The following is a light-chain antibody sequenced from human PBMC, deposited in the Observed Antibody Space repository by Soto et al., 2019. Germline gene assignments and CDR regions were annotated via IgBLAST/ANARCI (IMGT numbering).Light chain of an antibody. Sequence: SPTQSQLLFGPPGQSIASSWIGNITDVGGFNFVSWYQQHPGKARKVMIYEVSSRPSGVSNRFSGSKSGNTASLTISGLQADDEADYYRTSYTSRATYVFGTGAKVTVL. CDR3: TSYTSRATYV. V-gene: IGLV2-14*01. J-gene: IGLJ1*01. CDR1: ITDVGGFNF. CDR2: EVS.